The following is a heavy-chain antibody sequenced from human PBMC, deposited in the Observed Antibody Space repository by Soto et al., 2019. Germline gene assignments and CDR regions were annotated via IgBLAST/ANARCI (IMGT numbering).Heavy chain of an antibody. CDR3: AREYSSSSSFDY. D-gene: IGHD6-6*01. J-gene: IGHJ4*02. CDR1: GGSVSSGSYH. CDR2: IYYSGST. Sequence: PSETLSLTCTVSGGSVSSGSYHWSWIRQPPGKGLEWIGYIYYSGSTNYNPSLKSRVTISVDTSKNQFSLKLSSVTAADTAVYYCAREYSSSSSFDYWGQGTLVTVSS. V-gene: IGHV4-61*01.